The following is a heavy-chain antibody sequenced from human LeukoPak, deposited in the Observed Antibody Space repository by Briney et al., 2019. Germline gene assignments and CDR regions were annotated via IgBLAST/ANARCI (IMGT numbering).Heavy chain of an antibody. Sequence: ASVKVSCKAPGGTFSSYAISWVRQAPGQGLEWMGRIIPILGIANYAQKFQGRVTITADKSTSTAYMELSSLRSEDTAVYYCARAYFLVFQAEEWFDPWGQGTLVTVSS. D-gene: IGHD3-9*01. J-gene: IGHJ5*02. V-gene: IGHV1-69*04. CDR1: GGTFSSYA. CDR3: ARAYFLVFQAEEWFDP. CDR2: IIPILGIA.